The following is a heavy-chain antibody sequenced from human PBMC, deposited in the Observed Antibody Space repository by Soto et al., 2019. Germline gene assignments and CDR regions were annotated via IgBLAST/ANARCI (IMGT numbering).Heavy chain of an antibody. CDR2: ISGSGGST. V-gene: IGHV3-23*01. J-gene: IGHJ6*03. CDR3: AKALPMVRGVRGRNYYMDV. D-gene: IGHD3-10*01. CDR1: GFTFSSYA. Sequence: GGSLRLSCAASGFTFSSYAMSWVRQAPGKGLEWVSAISGSGGSTYYADSVKGRFTISRDNSKNTLYLQMNSLRAEDTAVYCCAKALPMVRGVRGRNYYMDVWGKGTTVTVSS.